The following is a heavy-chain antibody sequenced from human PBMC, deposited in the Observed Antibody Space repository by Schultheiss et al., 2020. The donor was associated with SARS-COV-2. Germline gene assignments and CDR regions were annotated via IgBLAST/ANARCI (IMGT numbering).Heavy chain of an antibody. CDR1: GFTFSSYS. J-gene: IGHJ4*02. CDR2: ISSSSSYI. D-gene: IGHD6-6*01. CDR3: AKDLGYSSSSSQNDF. Sequence: GGSLRLSCAASGFTFSSYSMNWVRQAPGKGLEWVSSISSSSSYIYYADSVKGRFTISRDNSKNTLYLQMNSLRAEDTAVYYCAKDLGYSSSSSQNDFWGQGTLVTVSS. V-gene: IGHV3-21*04.